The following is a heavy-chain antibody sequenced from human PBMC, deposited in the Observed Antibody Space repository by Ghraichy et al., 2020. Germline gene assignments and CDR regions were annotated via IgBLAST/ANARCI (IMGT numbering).Heavy chain of an antibody. CDR3: AKWLKSGFYVVDY. J-gene: IGHJ4*02. D-gene: IGHD3-3*01. Sequence: GESLNISCAASGFNFDIYAMSWVRQAPGKGLEWVSLIQSNFVTFYADSVKGRFTISRDNSRQMVYLQMSLLRDEDTAVYYCAKWLKSGFYVVDYWGQGTLVTVSS. V-gene: IGHV3-23*05. CDR2: IQSNFVT. CDR1: GFNFDIYA.